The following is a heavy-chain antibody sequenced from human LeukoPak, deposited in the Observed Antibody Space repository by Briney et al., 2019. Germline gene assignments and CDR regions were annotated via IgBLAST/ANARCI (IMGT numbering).Heavy chain of an antibody. CDR1: GFTFSSYW. D-gene: IGHD3-10*01. Sequence: PGGSLRLSCAASGFTFSSYWMSWVRQAPGKGLEWVANIKQDGSEKYYVDSVKGRFTISRDNAKNSLYLQMNSLRAEDTAVYYCARAPLTITMVRGVISPWGQGTLVTVSS. V-gene: IGHV3-7*01. J-gene: IGHJ5*02. CDR3: ARAPLTITMVRGVISP. CDR2: IKQDGSEK.